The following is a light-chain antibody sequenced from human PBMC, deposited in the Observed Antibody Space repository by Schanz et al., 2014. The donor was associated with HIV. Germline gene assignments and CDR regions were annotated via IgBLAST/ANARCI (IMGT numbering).Light chain of an antibody. CDR3: QQANSFPPT. V-gene: IGKV1-5*03. J-gene: IGKJ4*01. CDR1: QSISNS. CDR2: QAS. Sequence: DVQMTQSPSTLSASVGDRVTITCRASQSISNSLAWYQQKPGKAPKLLIYQASSLEAGVSSTFSGSGSGTEFTLTINSLQPADFATYYCQQANSFPPTFGGGTKVEIK.